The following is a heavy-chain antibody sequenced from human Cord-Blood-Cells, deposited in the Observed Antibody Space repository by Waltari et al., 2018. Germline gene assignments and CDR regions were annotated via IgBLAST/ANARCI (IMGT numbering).Heavy chain of an antibody. Sequence: QVQLVQSGAEVKKPGASVKVACKASGYTFTGYYMHWVRQAPGQGLEWMGWINPNSGGTNYAQKFQGRVTMTRDTSISTAYMELSRLRSDDTAVYYCARGFLEWLLSDGLDYWGQGTLVTVSS. CDR3: ARGFLEWLLSDGLDY. D-gene: IGHD3-3*01. CDR2: INPNSGGT. CDR1: GYTFTGYY. J-gene: IGHJ4*02. V-gene: IGHV1-2*02.